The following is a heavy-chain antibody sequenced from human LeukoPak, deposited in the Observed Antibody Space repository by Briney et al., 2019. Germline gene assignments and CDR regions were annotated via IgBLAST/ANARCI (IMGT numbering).Heavy chain of an antibody. D-gene: IGHD5-18*01. J-gene: IGHJ4*02. V-gene: IGHV1-24*01. CDR1: VYTLTELS. Sequence: ASVKVSCKVSVYTLTELSMHWVRQAPGKGLEWMGGFDPEDGETIYAQKFQGRVTMTEDTSTDTAYMELSSLRSEDTAVYYCATTVDTAMVGEYYFDYWGQGTLVTVSS. CDR2: FDPEDGET. CDR3: ATTVDTAMVGEYYFDY.